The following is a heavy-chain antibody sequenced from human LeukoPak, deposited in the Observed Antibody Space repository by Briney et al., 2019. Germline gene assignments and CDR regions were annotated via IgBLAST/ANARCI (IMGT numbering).Heavy chain of an antibody. J-gene: IGHJ6*03. CDR3: FADYGDYEPGLYMDV. D-gene: IGHD4-17*01. CDR2: IYYSGSA. Sequence: PSETLSLTCTVSGGSISSSSYYWGWIRQPPGKGLEWIGSIYYSGSAYYNPSLKSRVTISVDTSKNHFSLKLSSVAAADTAVYYCFADYGDYEPGLYMDVWGKGTTVTVSS. V-gene: IGHV4-39*07. CDR1: GGSISSSSYY.